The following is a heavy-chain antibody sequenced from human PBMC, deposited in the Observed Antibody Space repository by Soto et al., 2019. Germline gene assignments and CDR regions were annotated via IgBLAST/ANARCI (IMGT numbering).Heavy chain of an antibody. CDR1: GDSISTADYY. D-gene: IGHD6-6*01. Sequence: SETLSLTCTVSGDSISTADYYWNWIRQPPGKGLEWIGYIFYSGNTYYIPSLKSRVTISVDTSKNQISLKLNSVTAADTAVYYCARGIYSTSSFFDSWGQGTLVTVSS. J-gene: IGHJ4*02. CDR2: IFYSGNT. V-gene: IGHV4-30-4*01. CDR3: ARGIYSTSSFFDS.